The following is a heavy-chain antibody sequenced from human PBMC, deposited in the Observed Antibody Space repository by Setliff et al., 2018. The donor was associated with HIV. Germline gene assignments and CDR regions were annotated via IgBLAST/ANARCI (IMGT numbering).Heavy chain of an antibody. D-gene: IGHD7-27*01. CDR2: ISSSSSYI. V-gene: IGHV3-21*04. CDR1: GFTFSSYS. Sequence: GGSLRLSCAVSGFTFSSYSMNWVRQAPGKGLEWVSSISSSSSYIYYADSVRGRFTISRDNAKNSLYLQMNSLTAEDTAIYYCARNMPSGDPFDYWGQGTLVTVSS. CDR3: ARNMPSGDPFDY. J-gene: IGHJ4*02.